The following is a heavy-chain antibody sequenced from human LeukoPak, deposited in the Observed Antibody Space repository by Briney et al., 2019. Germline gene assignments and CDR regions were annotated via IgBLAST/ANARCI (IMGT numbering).Heavy chain of an antibody. D-gene: IGHD3-3*01. Sequence: ASVKVSCKASGYTFTTYGISWVRQAPGQGLEWMGWISTYNGNTNYEQKLQGRATMTTDTSTSTAYMELRSLRSDDTAVYYCARTLGVVLTHSWGQGTLVTVSS. CDR2: ISTYNGNT. CDR1: GYTFTTYG. CDR3: ARTLGVVLTHS. J-gene: IGHJ4*02. V-gene: IGHV1-18*01.